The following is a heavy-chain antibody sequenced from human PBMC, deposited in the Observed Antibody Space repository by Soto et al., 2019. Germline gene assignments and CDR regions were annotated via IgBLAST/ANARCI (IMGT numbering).Heavy chain of an antibody. V-gene: IGHV3-30*03. CDR2: ISYDGSNK. D-gene: IGHD3-22*01. CDR1: GFIFSRYG. J-gene: IGHJ4*02. CDR3: ARDRLYDSSGYADY. Sequence: QGQLVESGGGVVQPGTSLRLSCEASGFIFSRYGMHWVRQAPGKGLEWVAVISYDGSNKYYAESVKGRFIISRDKSENTLYLQMNSLRAEDTAVYYCARDRLYDSSGYADYWGQGTLVTVSS.